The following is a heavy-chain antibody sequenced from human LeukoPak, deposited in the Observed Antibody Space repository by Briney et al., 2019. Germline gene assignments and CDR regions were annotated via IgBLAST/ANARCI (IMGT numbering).Heavy chain of an antibody. Sequence: GGSLRLSCGASRHTLSIYDVQWVRQPPGKGLEWVAVVSYNASNKDYADSAKGRFTVSRDNAKNSLYLQMNSLTVEDTAVYFCASTQSFDYWGQGTLVTVSS. CDR1: RHTLSIYD. CDR3: ASTQSFDY. V-gene: IGHV3-30-3*01. CDR2: VSYNASNK. J-gene: IGHJ4*02.